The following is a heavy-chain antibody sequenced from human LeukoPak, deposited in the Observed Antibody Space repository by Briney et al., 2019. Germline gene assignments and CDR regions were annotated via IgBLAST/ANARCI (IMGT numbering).Heavy chain of an antibody. Sequence: KSGGSLRLSCAASGFIFSNVWMSWVRQASGKGLEWVGRIKSKTDGGTTDYAAPVKGRFTISRDDSKNTLYLQMSSLKTEDTAAYYCTADCGGSCYSEPDDDYWGQGTLVTVSS. CDR1: GFIFSNVW. CDR2: IKSKTDGGTT. V-gene: IGHV3-15*01. CDR3: TADCGGSCYSEPDDDY. J-gene: IGHJ4*02. D-gene: IGHD2-15*01.